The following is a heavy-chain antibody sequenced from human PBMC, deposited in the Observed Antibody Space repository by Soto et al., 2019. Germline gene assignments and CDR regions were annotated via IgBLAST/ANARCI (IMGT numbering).Heavy chain of an antibody. D-gene: IGHD3-10*01. V-gene: IGHV3-23*01. Sequence: EVQLLESGGGLVQPGGSLRLSCAASGFTFSSYAMSWVRQAPGKGLEWVSAISGSGGSTYYADSVKGRFTISRDNYKNTLYLQMNSMRAEDTAVYYCAKAPMVRGVIKFWGQGTLVTVSS. CDR2: ISGSGGST. CDR1: GFTFSSYA. J-gene: IGHJ4*02. CDR3: AKAPMVRGVIKF.